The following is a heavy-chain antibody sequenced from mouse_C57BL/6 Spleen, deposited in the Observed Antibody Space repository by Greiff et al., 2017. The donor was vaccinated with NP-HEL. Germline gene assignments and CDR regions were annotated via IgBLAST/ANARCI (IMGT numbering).Heavy chain of an antibody. Sequence: VQLQQPGTELVKPGASVKLSCKASGYTFTSYWMHWVKQRPGQGLEWIGNINPSNGGTNYNEKFKSKATLTVDKSSSTAYMQLSSLTSDDSAVDYCATSTVVAPRFAYWGQGTLVTVSA. D-gene: IGHD1-1*01. CDR3: ATSTVVAPRFAY. CDR2: INPSNGGT. J-gene: IGHJ3*01. CDR1: GYTFTSYW. V-gene: IGHV1-53*01.